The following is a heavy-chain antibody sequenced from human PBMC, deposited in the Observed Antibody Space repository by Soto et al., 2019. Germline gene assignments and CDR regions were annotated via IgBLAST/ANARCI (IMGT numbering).Heavy chain of an antibody. J-gene: IGHJ4*02. V-gene: IGHV2-70*01. Sequence: SGPTLVNPTQTLTLTCSFSGFSLSTLGMSVSWIRQPPGKALEWLALIDWEDEKYFSTSLQTRLSIFKDSSKSHVLLTITNVGPLDSATYFCARVSGSFQKDFDSWGQGTLVTVSS. CDR1: GFSLSTLGMS. D-gene: IGHD1-26*01. CDR2: IDWEDEK. CDR3: ARVSGSFQKDFDS.